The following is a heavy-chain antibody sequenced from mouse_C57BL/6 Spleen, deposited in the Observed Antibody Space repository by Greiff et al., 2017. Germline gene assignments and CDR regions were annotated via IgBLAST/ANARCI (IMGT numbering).Heavy chain of an antibody. Sequence: EVQVVESGGGLVQPGGSLSLSCAASGFTFTDYYMSWVRQPPGKALEWLGFIRNKANGYTTEYSASVKGRFTISRDNSQSILYLQMNALRAEDSATYYCARYGVMDYWGQGTSVTVSS. CDR1: GFTFTDYY. CDR3: ARYGVMDY. J-gene: IGHJ4*01. V-gene: IGHV7-3*01. CDR2: IRNKANGYTT.